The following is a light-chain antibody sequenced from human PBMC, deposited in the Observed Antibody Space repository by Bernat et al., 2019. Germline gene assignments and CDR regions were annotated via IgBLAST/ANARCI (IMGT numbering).Light chain of an antibody. CDR2: DVS. CDR1: SSDIGAYNY. V-gene: IGLV2-14*01. CDR3: SSYTGSGTNTWV. J-gene: IGLJ3*02. Sequence: QSALTQPASVSGSPGQSITISCTGSSSDIGAYNYVSWYQQHAGKAPKVMIYDVSNRPSGVSNRFSGSKSGNTASLTISGLQAEDEADYYYSSYTGSGTNTWVFGGGTKLTVL.